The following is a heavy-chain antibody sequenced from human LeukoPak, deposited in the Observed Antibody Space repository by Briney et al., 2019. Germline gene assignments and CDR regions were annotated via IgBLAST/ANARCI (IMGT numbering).Heavy chain of an antibody. J-gene: IGHJ3*02. CDR3: ASYHSNPNDAFDI. CDR1: GGSINNYY. CDR2: IYYSGST. D-gene: IGHD4-11*01. V-gene: IGHV4-59*06. Sequence: PSETLSLTCTVSGGSINNYYWSWIRQPPGKGLEWIGYIYYSGSTYYNPSLKSRVTISVDTSKNQFSLKLSSVTAADTAVYYCASYHSNPNDAFDIWGQGTMVTVSS.